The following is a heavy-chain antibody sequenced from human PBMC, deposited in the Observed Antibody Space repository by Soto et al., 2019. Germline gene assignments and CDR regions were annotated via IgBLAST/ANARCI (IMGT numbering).Heavy chain of an antibody. V-gene: IGHV3-33*01. J-gene: IGHJ6*02. Sequence: GGSLRLSCAASGFTFISYGMHWVRQAPGKGLEWVAVIWYDGSNKYYADSVKGRFTISRDNSKNTLYLQMNSLRAEDTAVYYCARGQKQWLVRNYYYGMDVWGQGTTVTVSS. D-gene: IGHD6-19*01. CDR2: IWYDGSNK. CDR1: GFTFISYG. CDR3: ARGQKQWLVRNYYYGMDV.